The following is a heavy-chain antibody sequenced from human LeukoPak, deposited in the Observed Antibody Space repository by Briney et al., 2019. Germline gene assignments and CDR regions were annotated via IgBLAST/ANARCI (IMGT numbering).Heavy chain of an antibody. Sequence: SETLSLTCTVSGGSISSSSYYWGWIRQPPGKGLEWIGSIYYSGSTYYNPSLKSRVTISVDTSKNQFSLKLSSVTAADTAVYYCARLRGSGFFDYWGQGTLVTVSS. V-gene: IGHV4-39*01. CDR3: ARLRGSGFFDY. CDR1: GGSISSSSYY. J-gene: IGHJ4*02. CDR2: IYYSGST. D-gene: IGHD3-10*01.